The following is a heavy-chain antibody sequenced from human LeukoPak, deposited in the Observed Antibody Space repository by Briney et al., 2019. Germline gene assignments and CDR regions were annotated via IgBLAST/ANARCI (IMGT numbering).Heavy chain of an antibody. J-gene: IGHJ5*02. CDR1: GYSFTSYW. CDR2: IYPGDSDA. Sequence: GESLKIPCKGSGYSFTSYWISWVRQMPGKGLAWMGIIYPGDSDARYSPSSQSQVTISADKSISTAYLQWSSLKASDTAMYCCARRIVPAAMGGLRGWFDPWGQGTLVTVSS. V-gene: IGHV5-51*01. CDR3: ARRIVPAAMGGLRGWFDP. D-gene: IGHD2-2*01.